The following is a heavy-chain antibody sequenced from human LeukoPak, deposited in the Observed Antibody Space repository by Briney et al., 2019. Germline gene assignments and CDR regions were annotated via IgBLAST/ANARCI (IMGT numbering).Heavy chain of an antibody. Sequence: GGSLRLSCAASGFTFSSYGMHWVRQAPGKGLEWVAFIRYDGSNKYYADSVKGRFTISRDNSKNTLYLQMNSLRAEDTAVYYCAREGTFYYGSGSSNWFDPWGQGTLVTVSS. CDR2: IRYDGSNK. CDR3: AREGTFYYGSGSSNWFDP. CDR1: GFTFSSYG. V-gene: IGHV3-30*02. D-gene: IGHD3-10*01. J-gene: IGHJ5*02.